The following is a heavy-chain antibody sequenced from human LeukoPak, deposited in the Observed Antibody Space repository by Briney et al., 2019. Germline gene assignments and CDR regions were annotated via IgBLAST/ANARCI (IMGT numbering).Heavy chain of an antibody. J-gene: IGHJ6*03. CDR2: ISYDGSNK. CDR3: AKDWRARFLDNTYYFYSMDV. D-gene: IGHD3-3*01. CDR1: GFTFSSYG. Sequence: GGSLRLSCAASGFTFSSYGMHWVRQAPGKGLEWVAVISYDGSNKYYADSVKGRFTISRDNSKNTLYLQMSSLRVEDTAVYYCAKDWRARFLDNTYYFYSMDVWGKGTTVTVSS. V-gene: IGHV3-30*18.